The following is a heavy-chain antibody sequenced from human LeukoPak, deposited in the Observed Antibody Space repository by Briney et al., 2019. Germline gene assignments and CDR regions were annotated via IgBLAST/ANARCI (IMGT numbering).Heavy chain of an antibody. Sequence: GSLRLSCAASGFTFTNARMSWVRQTPGKGLEWIGEIYHSGNTNYNPPLKSRVTISLDKSKNQFSLKLNSVTAADTAVYYCARVGALGGHDFWGQGSLVTVSS. J-gene: IGHJ4*02. V-gene: IGHV4-4*02. CDR3: ARVGALGGHDF. D-gene: IGHD1-26*01. CDR2: IYHSGNT. CDR1: GFTFTNAR.